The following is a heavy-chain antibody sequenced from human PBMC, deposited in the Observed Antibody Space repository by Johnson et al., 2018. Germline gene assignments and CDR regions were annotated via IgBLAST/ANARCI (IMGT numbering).Heavy chain of an antibody. Sequence: QVQLQESGPGLVKPSETXSLTCNVSGGSISSSSYYWGWIRQPPGKGLEWIGSTFYSGATPSNPSLRGRLTISVDTPKTQCPLRLTSVTAAETAVYYCARYQYGSMVDSCGQGTLVTVSS. J-gene: IGHJ4*02. CDR1: GGSISSSSYY. D-gene: IGHD2-2*01. CDR2: TFYSGAT. CDR3: ARYQYGSMVDS. V-gene: IGHV4-39*01.